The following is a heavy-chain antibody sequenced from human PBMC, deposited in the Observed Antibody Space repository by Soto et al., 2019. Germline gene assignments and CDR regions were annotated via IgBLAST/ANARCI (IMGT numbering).Heavy chain of an antibody. Sequence: SVTMCLPWIVSGGSISSSADYWGWIRQPPGKGLEWIGSIYYSGSTYYSPSLKSRVTISVDTSKNQFSLQLSSVTAADTALYSCERKGSLRGTFDYRGQGTLVTGSS. CDR1: GGSISSSADY. CDR3: ERKGSLRGTFDY. V-gene: IGHV4-39*01. J-gene: IGHJ4*02. D-gene: IGHD3-16*01. CDR2: IYYSGST.